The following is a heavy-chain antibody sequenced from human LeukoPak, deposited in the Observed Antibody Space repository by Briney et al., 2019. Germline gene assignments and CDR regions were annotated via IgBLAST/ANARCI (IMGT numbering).Heavy chain of an antibody. J-gene: IGHJ1*01. CDR2: IYYSGST. CDR3: ASSWSQQLYFQH. CDR1: GGSISSSSYY. V-gene: IGHV4-39*01. D-gene: IGHD6-13*01. Sequence: SETLSLTCTVSGGSISSSSYYWGWIRQPPGKGLEWIGSIYYSGSTYYNPSLKSRVTISVDTSKNQFSLKLSSVTAADTAVYYCASSWSQQLYFQHWGQGTLVTVSS.